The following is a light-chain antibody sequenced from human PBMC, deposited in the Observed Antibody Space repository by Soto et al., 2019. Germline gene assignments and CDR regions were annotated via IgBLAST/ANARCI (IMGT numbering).Light chain of an antibody. J-gene: IGKJ1*01. V-gene: IGKV3-15*01. CDR3: HQYNFWPS. Sequence: EILLTQSPATLSVSPGDRATLSCRASQTVSSNLAWYQQKPGQSPRLLIYGSSTRATGTPARFSGSGSGTEFTLTISSLQSEDFAVYYCHQYNFWPSFGQGTKVDIK. CDR1: QTVSSN. CDR2: GSS.